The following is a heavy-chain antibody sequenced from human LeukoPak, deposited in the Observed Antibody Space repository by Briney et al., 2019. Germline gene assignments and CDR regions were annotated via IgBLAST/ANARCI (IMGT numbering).Heavy chain of an antibody. Sequence: ASVKVSCKASGGTFSSYAISWVRQAHGQGLEWMGGIIPIFGTANYAQKFQGRVTITTDESTSTSYMELSSLRSEDTAVYYCARSSVVVVPAAIVGFGSYFDYWGQGTLVTVSS. J-gene: IGHJ4*02. CDR1: GGTFSSYA. V-gene: IGHV1-69*05. D-gene: IGHD2-2*02. CDR3: ARSSVVVVPAAIVGFGSYFDY. CDR2: IIPIFGTA.